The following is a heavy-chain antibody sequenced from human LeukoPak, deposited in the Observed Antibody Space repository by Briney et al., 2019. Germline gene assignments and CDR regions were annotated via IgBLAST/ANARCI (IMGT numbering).Heavy chain of an antibody. CDR1: GGXISSSGYY. J-gene: IGHJ4*02. Sequence: SETLSLTCTVSGGXISSSGYYWNWFRQPPGKRLEWIGSISYSGTTYYNPALKSRVSISADTSQNQFSLKLNSVTAADTAVYYCAGRGAPTSPGHYWGQGTLVTVSS. CDR3: AGRGAPTSPGHY. D-gene: IGHD2-2*01. V-gene: IGHV4-39*01. CDR2: ISYSGTT.